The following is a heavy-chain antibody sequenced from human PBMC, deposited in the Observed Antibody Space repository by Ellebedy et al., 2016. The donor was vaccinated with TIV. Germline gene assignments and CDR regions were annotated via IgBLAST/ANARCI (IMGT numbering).Heavy chain of an antibody. Sequence: PGGSLRLSCAASGFTSGDYAMHWVRQVPGKGLEWVSLISWDSGNTYYADSVTGRFPISRENSKNSLYLQMNSLRVEDTGLYYCAKGPGAAIGKGYLDDWGQGTLVTVSS. J-gene: IGHJ4*02. CDR3: AKGPGAAIGKGYLDD. CDR1: GFTSGDYA. V-gene: IGHV3-43D*03. CDR2: ISWDSGNT. D-gene: IGHD6-13*01.